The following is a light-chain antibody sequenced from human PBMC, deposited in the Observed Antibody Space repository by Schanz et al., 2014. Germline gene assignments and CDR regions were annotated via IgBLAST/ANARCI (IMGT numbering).Light chain of an antibody. CDR1: SSDVGSYNL. CDR2: EGS. J-gene: IGLJ3*02. Sequence: QSALTQPASVSGSPGQSITISCTGTSSDVGSYNLVSWYQQHPGKAPKLMIYEGSKRPSGVSNRFSGSKSGNTASLTISGLQAEDEADYYCSSYTSSSSWVFGGGTKLTVL. CDR3: SSYTSSSSWV. V-gene: IGLV2-14*02.